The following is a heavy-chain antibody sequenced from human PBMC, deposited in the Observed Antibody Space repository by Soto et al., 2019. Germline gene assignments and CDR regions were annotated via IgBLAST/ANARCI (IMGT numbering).Heavy chain of an antibody. CDR2: IYYSGST. D-gene: IGHD6-6*01. CDR1: GGSISSSSYY. Sequence: SETLSLTCTVSGGSISSSSYYWGWIRQPPGKGLEWIGSIYYSGSTYYNPSLKSRVTISVDTSKNQFSLKLSSVTAADTAVYYCARQRLIAARPGYFHYWGQGTLVTVSS. V-gene: IGHV4-39*01. J-gene: IGHJ4*02. CDR3: ARQRLIAARPGYFHY.